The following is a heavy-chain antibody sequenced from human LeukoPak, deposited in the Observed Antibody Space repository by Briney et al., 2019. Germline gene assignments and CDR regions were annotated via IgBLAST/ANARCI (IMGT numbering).Heavy chain of an antibody. CDR2: ISGSGSDI. CDR3: VKTARHHDY. J-gene: IGHJ4*02. CDR1: GFTFNDYY. V-gene: IGHV3-11*01. Sequence: KPGGSLRLSCAASGFTFNDYYMSWIRQAPGKGLECLSYISGSGSDINYVDSVKGRFTVSRDNAKNSLYLQMNSLRAEDTAVYYCVKTARHHDYWGQGTLVTVSS.